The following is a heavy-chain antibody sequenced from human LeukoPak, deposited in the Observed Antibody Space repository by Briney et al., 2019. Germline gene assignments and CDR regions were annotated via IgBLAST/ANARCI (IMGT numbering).Heavy chain of an antibody. CDR2: ISSNSRYI. D-gene: IGHD4-23*01. CDR3: AKDGGRLPYYGMDV. Sequence: GGSLRLSCAASGFTFSSYSMNWVRQAPGKGLEWVSSISSNSRYIYYADSVKGRFTISRDNSKNTLYLQMNSLRAEDTAVYYCAKDGGRLPYYGMDVWGQGTTVTVSS. V-gene: IGHV3-21*04. J-gene: IGHJ6*02. CDR1: GFTFSSYS.